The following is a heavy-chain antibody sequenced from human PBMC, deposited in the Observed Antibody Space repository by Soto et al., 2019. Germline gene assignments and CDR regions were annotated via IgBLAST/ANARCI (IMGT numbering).Heavy chain of an antibody. D-gene: IGHD6-13*01. CDR3: ASGPIAAAGNYYYYYGMDV. Sequence: PSETLSLTCTVSGGSISNYYWNWIRQSPGKGLEWIGYIYSSGSTNYNPSLKSRVTISVDTSKNQFSLKLSSVTAADTAVYYCASGPIAAAGNYYYYYGMDVWGQGTTVTVSS. V-gene: IGHV4-59*01. J-gene: IGHJ6*02. CDR2: IYSSGST. CDR1: GGSISNYY.